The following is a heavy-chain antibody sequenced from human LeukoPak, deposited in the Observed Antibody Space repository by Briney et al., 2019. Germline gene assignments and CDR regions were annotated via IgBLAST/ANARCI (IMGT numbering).Heavy chain of an antibody. J-gene: IGHJ4*02. Sequence: PGGSLRLSCAASGFTFSSYGMHWVRQAPGKGLEWVAVIWYDGSNKYYADSVKGRFTISRDNAKNTLYLQMNSLRAEDTAVYYCARGVQLWFYYFDYWGLGTLVTVSS. CDR3: ARGVQLWFYYFDY. CDR2: IWYDGSNK. V-gene: IGHV3-33*01. D-gene: IGHD5-18*01. CDR1: GFTFSSYG.